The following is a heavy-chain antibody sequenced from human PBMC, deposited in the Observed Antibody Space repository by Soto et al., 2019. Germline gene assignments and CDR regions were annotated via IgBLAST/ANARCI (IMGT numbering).Heavy chain of an antibody. V-gene: IGHV3-11*01. CDR2: ISSSGSTI. CDR3: ARDRFSSSPRYYYYYMDV. D-gene: IGHD6-13*01. CDR1: GFTFSDYY. Sequence: LRLSCAASGFTFSDYYMSCIRQAPGKGLEWVSYISSSGSTIYYADSVKGRFTISRDNAKNSLYLQMNSLRAEDTAVYYCARDRFSSSPRYYYYYMDVWGKGTTVTVSS. J-gene: IGHJ6*03.